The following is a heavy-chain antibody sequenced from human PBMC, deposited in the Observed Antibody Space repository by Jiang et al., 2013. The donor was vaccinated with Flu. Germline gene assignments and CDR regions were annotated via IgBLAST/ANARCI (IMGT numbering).Heavy chain of an antibody. Sequence: PKFQGRVTITADKSTSTAYMELSSLRSEDTAVYYCARDATAAVGTIDYWGQGALVTVSS. J-gene: IGHJ4*02. CDR3: ARDATAAVGTIDY. D-gene: IGHD6-13*01. V-gene: IGHV1-69*04.